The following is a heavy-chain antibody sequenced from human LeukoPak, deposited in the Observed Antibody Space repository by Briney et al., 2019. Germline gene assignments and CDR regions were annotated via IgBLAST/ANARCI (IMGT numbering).Heavy chain of an antibody. CDR3: TTGGGWLVL. Sequence: GGSLRLSCAASGFTFRNYWTSWVRQVPGTGLEWVGRIKSKTDGGTTDYAAPVKGRFTISRDDSKNTLYLQMNSLKTEDTAVYYCTTGGGWLVLWGQGTLVTVSS. D-gene: IGHD6-19*01. CDR1: GFTFRNYW. CDR2: IKSKTDGGTT. J-gene: IGHJ4*02. V-gene: IGHV3-15*01.